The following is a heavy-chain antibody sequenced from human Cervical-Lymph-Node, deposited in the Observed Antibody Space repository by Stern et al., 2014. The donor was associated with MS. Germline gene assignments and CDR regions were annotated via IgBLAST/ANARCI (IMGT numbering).Heavy chain of an antibody. CDR2: IYPGDSDI. V-gene: IGHV5-51*03. CDR3: ARWSVACDS. D-gene: IGHD2-21*01. CDR1: GYRFINNW. Sequence: VQLVESGAEVRKPGDSLKISCKTSGYRFINNWIAWVRQVPGKGLEWIGIIYPGDSDIRSSPSFQGHVTISVDKSTSTAYLQWSSLKASDTAVYYCARWSVACDSWGQGALITVSS. J-gene: IGHJ4*02.